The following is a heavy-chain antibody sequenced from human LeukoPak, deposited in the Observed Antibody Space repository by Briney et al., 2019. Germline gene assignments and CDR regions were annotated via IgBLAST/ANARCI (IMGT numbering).Heavy chain of an antibody. J-gene: IGHJ4*02. V-gene: IGHV3-30*18. CDR2: ISYDGSNK. CDR1: GFTFSSYG. D-gene: IGHD3-3*01. CDR3: AKDKVHDYDFWSGYFDY. Sequence: TGGSLRLSCAASGFTFSSYGMHWVRQAPGKGLEWVAVISYDGSNKYYADSVKGRFTISRDNSKNTLYLQMNSLRAEDTAVYYCAKDKVHDYDFWSGYFDYWGQGTLVTVSS.